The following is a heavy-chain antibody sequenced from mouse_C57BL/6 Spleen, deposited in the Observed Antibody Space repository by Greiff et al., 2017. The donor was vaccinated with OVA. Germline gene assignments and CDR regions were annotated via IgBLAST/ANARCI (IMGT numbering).Heavy chain of an antibody. V-gene: IGHV1-50*01. CDR3: ARGVTTGFAD. CDR1: GYTFTSYW. Sequence: QVQLQQPGAELVKPGASVKLSCKASGYTFTSYWMPWVKQRPGQGLEWIGEIDPSDSYPNYNQKFKGKATLTVDTSSSTAYMQLSSLTSEDSAVYYCARGVTTGFADWGQGTLVTVSA. CDR2: IDPSDSYP. D-gene: IGHD2-2*01. J-gene: IGHJ3*01.